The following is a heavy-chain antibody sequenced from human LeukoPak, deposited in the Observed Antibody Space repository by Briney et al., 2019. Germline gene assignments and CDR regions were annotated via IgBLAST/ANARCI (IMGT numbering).Heavy chain of an antibody. J-gene: IGHJ4*02. CDR1: GFTFGDYA. CDR3: TPTTVTTRTIDF. Sequence: TGGSLRLSCTASGFTFGDYAMSWVRQAPGKGLEWVGFIRNKAYGGTTEYAASVKGRFTISRDDSKSIAYLQMNSLKMEDTAVYYCTPTTVTTRTIDFWDQGTLVTVSS. D-gene: IGHD4-17*01. CDR2: IRNKAYGGTT. V-gene: IGHV3-49*04.